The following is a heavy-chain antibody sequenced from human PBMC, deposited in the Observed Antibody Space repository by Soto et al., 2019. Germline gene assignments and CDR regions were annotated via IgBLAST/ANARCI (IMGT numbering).Heavy chain of an antibody. Sequence: ASVKVSCKASGYTFTGYYMHWVRQAPGQGLEWMGWINPNSGGTNYAQKFQGRVTMTRDTSISTAYMELSRLRSDDTAVYYCARNGRYCSGGSCYSRYYYYGMDVWGQGTMVTVSS. CDR3: ARNGRYCSGGSCYSRYYYYGMDV. D-gene: IGHD2-15*01. CDR2: INPNSGGT. J-gene: IGHJ6*02. CDR1: GYTFTGYY. V-gene: IGHV1-2*02.